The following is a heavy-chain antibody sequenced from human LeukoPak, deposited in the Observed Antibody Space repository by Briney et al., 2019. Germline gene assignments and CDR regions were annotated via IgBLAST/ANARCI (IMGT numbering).Heavy chain of an antibody. J-gene: IGHJ4*02. D-gene: IGHD3-3*01. CDR3: ARTYYDFWSGYYEDY. CDR2: ISHSGST. V-gene: IGHV4-38-2*01. CDR1: YSSFSSDYF. Sequence: SETLSLTCSVSYSSFSSDYFWGWIRQPPGKGLEWIGSISHSGSTYYNPSLKSRVTISLDTSKNQFSLRLRSVTAADTAVYYCARTYYDFWSGYYEDYWGQGTLVTVSS.